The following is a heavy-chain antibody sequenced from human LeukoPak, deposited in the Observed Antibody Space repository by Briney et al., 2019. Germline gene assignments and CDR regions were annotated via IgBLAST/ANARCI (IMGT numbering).Heavy chain of an antibody. Sequence: PSQTLSLTCTVSGGSISSGGFYWSWIRQHPGKGLEWLGYIYYSGTTYYNPSLKSRVTFSVDTSKNQFSLKLSSVTAADTAVYYCARHTLLWFGELQNWFDPWGQGTLVTVSS. CDR1: GGSISSGGFY. D-gene: IGHD3-10*01. CDR2: IYYSGTT. J-gene: IGHJ5*02. V-gene: IGHV4-31*03. CDR3: ARHTLLWFGELQNWFDP.